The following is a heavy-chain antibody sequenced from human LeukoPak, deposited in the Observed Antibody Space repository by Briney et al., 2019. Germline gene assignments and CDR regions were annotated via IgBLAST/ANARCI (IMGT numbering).Heavy chain of an antibody. V-gene: IGHV3-48*03. J-gene: IGHJ6*03. CDR2: ISSSGSTI. CDR3: ARRSGYAYYYYYMDV. CDR1: GFTFSTYE. D-gene: IGHD5-12*01. Sequence: GGSLRLSCAASGFTFSTYEMNWVRQTPGKGLEWVSYISSSGSTIYYADSVKGRFTISRDSAKNSLYLQMNSLRAEDTAIYYCARRSGYAYYYYYMDVWGKGTTVTVSS.